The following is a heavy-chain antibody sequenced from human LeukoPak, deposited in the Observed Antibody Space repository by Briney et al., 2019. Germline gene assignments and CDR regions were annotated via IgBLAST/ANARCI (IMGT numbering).Heavy chain of an antibody. CDR3: ARPFACSGGSCRDYGESGEFDY. D-gene: IGHD2-15*01. V-gene: IGHV3-64*01. CDR1: GFTFSSYA. CDR2: ISSNGGST. Sequence: GGSLRLSCAASGFTFSSYAMHWVRQAPGKGLEYVSAISSNGGSTYANPVKGRFTIPRDNYKNTLYLQMGRMRAEEMAVYYCARPFACSGGSCRDYGESGEFDYWGQGTLVSVSS. J-gene: IGHJ4*02.